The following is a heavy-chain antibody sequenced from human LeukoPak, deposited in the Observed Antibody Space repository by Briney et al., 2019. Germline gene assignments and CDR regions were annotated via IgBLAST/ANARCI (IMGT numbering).Heavy chain of an antibody. D-gene: IGHD3-16*02. Sequence: GRSLRLSCAASGFTFSSYAMHWVRQAPGKGLEWVAVISYDGSNKYYADSVKGRFTISRDNAKNSLYLQMNSLRVEDTAVYYCVRHRTASDYWGLGALVTVSS. CDR2: ISYDGSNK. J-gene: IGHJ4*02. CDR3: VRHRTASDY. V-gene: IGHV3-30*04. CDR1: GFTFSSYA.